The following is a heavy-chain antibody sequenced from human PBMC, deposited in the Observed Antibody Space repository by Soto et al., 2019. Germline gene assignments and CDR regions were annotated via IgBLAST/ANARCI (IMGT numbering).Heavy chain of an antibody. CDR2: IYYSGST. Sequence: PSETLSLTCNVSGGSISSSSTYWGWIRQPPGKGLEWIGYIYYSGSTYYSPSLKSRVTISVDRSKNQFSLKLSSVTAADTAVYYCARGGTGYFTYFDYWGQGTLVTVSS. V-gene: IGHV4-39*07. CDR3: ARGGTGYFTYFDY. CDR1: GGSISSSSTY. D-gene: IGHD3-9*01. J-gene: IGHJ4*02.